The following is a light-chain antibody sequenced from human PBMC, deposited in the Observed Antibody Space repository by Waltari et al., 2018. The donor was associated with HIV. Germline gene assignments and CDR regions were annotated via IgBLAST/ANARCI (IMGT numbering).Light chain of an antibody. Sequence: SYDLTQTLSVSVALGQTATITCGGTKIGSKGVHWYQQKSGQVPVLVIYKNSNRPSGIPERFSGSNSGTTATLAITGVQAGDEADYYCQVWDSSALYVFGPGTKVTV. CDR1: KIGSKG. CDR2: KNS. J-gene: IGLJ1*01. CDR3: QVWDSSALYV. V-gene: IGLV3-9*01.